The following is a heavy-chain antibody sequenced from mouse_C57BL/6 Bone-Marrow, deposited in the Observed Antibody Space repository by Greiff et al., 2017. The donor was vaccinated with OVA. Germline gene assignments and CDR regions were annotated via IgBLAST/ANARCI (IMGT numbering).Heavy chain of an antibody. CDR1: GYTFTSYW. V-gene: IGHV1-55*01. D-gene: IGHD1-1*01. CDR3: ARSPYYCGSSYLWYFDV. CDR2: IYPGSGST. J-gene: IGHJ1*03. Sequence: QVQLQQPGAELVKPGASVKMSCKASGYTFTSYWITWVKQRPGQGLEWIGDIYPGSGSTNYNEKFKSKATLTVDTSSSTAYMQLSSLTSEDSAVYYCARSPYYCGSSYLWYFDVWGTGTTVTVSS.